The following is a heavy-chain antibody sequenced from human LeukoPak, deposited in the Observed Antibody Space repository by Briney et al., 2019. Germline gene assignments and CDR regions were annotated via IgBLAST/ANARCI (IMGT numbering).Heavy chain of an antibody. V-gene: IGHV3-23*01. CDR3: ARAGSSGSCYLADFDI. D-gene: IGHD2-15*01. CDR1: GFTFSSYA. Sequence: GGSLTLSCADSGFTFSSYAMSWVRQAPGKGLEWVSAISDDGTSTYYADSVKGRFTTSRDNSKNTLYLQMNSLRAEDTAVYFCARAGSSGSCYLADFDIWGQGTMVTVSS. CDR2: ISDDGTST. J-gene: IGHJ3*02.